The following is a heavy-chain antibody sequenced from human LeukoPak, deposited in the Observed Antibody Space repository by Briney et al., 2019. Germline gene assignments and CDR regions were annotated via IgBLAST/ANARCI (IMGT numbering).Heavy chain of an antibody. D-gene: IGHD1-26*01. V-gene: IGHV3-23*01. Sequence: GGSLRLSCAASGFTFSSYAMSWVRQAPGKGLEWVSALSGGGGSTYYADSVKGRFTISRDNSKNTLYLQMNSLRAEDTAVYYCAKVLGSYPNYPLDYWGQGTLVTVSS. J-gene: IGHJ4*02. CDR3: AKVLGSYPNYPLDY. CDR1: GFTFSSYA. CDR2: LSGGGGST.